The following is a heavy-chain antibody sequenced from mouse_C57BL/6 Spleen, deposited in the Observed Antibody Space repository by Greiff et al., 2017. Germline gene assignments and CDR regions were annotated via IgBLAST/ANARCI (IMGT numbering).Heavy chain of an antibody. D-gene: IGHD1-1*02. CDR2: ISSGGSYT. J-gene: IGHJ2*01. V-gene: IGHV5-6*02. CDR3: ARRSYGDYFDY. Sequence: DVKLVESGGDLVKPGGSLKLSCAASGFTFSSYGMSWVRRTPDKRLEWVATISSGGSYTYYPDSVKGRFTISRDNAKNTLYLQMSSLKSEDTAMYYCARRSYGDYFDYWGQGTTLTVSS. CDR1: GFTFSSYG.